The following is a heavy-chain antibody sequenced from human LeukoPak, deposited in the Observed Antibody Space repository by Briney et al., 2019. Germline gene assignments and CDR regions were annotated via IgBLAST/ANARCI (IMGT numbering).Heavy chain of an antibody. Sequence: SETLSLTCAVYGGLFSGNYWSWIRQPPGKGLEWIGEINHSGSTNYNPSLKSRVTISVDTSKNQISLKLSSVTAADTAVYYCASRSIAVAGRPFDYWGQGTLVTVSS. V-gene: IGHV4-34*01. D-gene: IGHD6-19*01. CDR1: GGLFSGNY. CDR2: INHSGST. CDR3: ASRSIAVAGRPFDY. J-gene: IGHJ4*02.